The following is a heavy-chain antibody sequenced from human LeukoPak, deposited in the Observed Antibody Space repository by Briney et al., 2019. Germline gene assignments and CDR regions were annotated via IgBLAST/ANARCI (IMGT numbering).Heavy chain of an antibody. Sequence: PGGSLRLSCAASGFTFRSYAMHWVRQAPGKGLEWVAVISYDGSNKYYADSVKGRFTISRDNSKNTLYLQMNSLRAEDTAVYYCAKDPHPRYCSSTSCPAGWGQGTLVTVSS. CDR3: AKDPHPRYCSSTSCPAG. CDR2: ISYDGSNK. V-gene: IGHV3-30-3*01. D-gene: IGHD2-2*01. J-gene: IGHJ4*02. CDR1: GFTFRSYA.